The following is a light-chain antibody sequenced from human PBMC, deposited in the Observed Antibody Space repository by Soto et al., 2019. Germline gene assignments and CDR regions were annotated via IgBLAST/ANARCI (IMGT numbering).Light chain of an antibody. CDR2: EVN. V-gene: IGLV2-8*01. Sequence: QSALTQPPSASGSPGQSVTISCTGTFSDVGGYKFVFWYQQHPGKVPKLMIYEVNKRPSGVPDRFSGSKSGNTASLTVSGLQAEDEADYYCSSYEGSNNLLFGGGTKLTVL. CDR1: FSDVGGYKF. CDR3: SSYEGSNNLL. J-gene: IGLJ2*01.